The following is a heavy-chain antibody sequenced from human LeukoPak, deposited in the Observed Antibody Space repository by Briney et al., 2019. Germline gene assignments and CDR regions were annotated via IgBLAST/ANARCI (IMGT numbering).Heavy chain of an antibody. CDR3: ARDSSGWYELYYFDY. D-gene: IGHD6-19*01. CDR2: ISSSGSTI. CDR1: GCTFRRYE. V-gene: IGHV3-48*03. Sequence: GESLRRSCAASGCTFRRYEMNGVRQAPGEGLEWVSYISSSGSTIYYADSVKGRFTISRDNAKNSLYLQMNSMRAEDTAVYYCARDSSGWYELYYFDYWGQETLVTVSS. J-gene: IGHJ4*02.